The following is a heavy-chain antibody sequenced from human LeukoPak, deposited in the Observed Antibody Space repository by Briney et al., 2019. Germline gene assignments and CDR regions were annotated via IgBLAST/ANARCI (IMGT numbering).Heavy chain of an antibody. V-gene: IGHV4-59*08. D-gene: IGHD3-9*01. J-gene: IGHJ4*02. CDR3: ARDYDILTGSDY. Sequence: SETLSLTCTVSGDSISSYYWNWIRQPPGKGLEWIGYIYYSGGTNYNPSLKSRVTISVDTSKNQFSLKLSSVTAADTAVYYCARDYDILTGSDYWGQGTLVTVSS. CDR2: IYYSGGT. CDR1: GDSISSYY.